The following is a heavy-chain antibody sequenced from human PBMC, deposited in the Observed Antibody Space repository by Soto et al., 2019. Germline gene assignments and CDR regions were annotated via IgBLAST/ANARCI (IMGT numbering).Heavy chain of an antibody. Sequence: QVQQQESGPGLVKPSGTLSLTCAVSSGSITSSNWWSWVRQPPGKGLEWIGEIYHSGSTNYNPSLKSRVTISVDKSKNVFSLKLSSVTAADTAMYYCAGGAVAGTSPAYWGQGTLVTVSS. D-gene: IGHD6-19*01. CDR3: AGGAVAGTSPAY. CDR2: IYHSGST. V-gene: IGHV4-4*02. J-gene: IGHJ4*02. CDR1: SGSITSSNW.